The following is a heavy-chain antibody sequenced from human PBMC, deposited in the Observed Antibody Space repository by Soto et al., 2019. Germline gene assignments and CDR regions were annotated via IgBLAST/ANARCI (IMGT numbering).Heavy chain of an antibody. CDR1: EFTFSRYA. D-gene: IGHD4-4*01. Sequence: LXLFCAACEFTFSRYAMGWVRQAPGKGLEWVSAISGSGGSTYYADSVKGRFTISRDNSKNTLYLQMNSLRAEDTAVYYCAKDLTTVTMFGPWGFDPWAQGTLVTVYS. J-gene: IGHJ5*02. V-gene: IGHV3-23*01. CDR3: AKDLTTVTMFGPWGFDP. CDR2: ISGSGGST.